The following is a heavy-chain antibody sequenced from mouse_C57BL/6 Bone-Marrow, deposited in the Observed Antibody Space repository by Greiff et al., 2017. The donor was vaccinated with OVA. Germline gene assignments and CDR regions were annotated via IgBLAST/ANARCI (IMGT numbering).Heavy chain of an antibody. D-gene: IGHD1-1*01. CDR3: AYYYGSSLFAY. Sequence: QVQLQQSGPELVKPGASVKISCKASGYAFSSSWMNWVKQRPGKGLEWIGRIYPGDGDTNYNGKFKGKATLTADKSSSTAYMQLSSLTSEDSAVYFCAYYYGSSLFAYWGQGTLVTVSA. J-gene: IGHJ3*01. CDR1: GYAFSSSW. V-gene: IGHV1-82*01. CDR2: IYPGDGDT.